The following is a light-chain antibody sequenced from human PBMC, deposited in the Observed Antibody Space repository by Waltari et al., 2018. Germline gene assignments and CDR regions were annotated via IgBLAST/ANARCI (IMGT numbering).Light chain of an antibody. Sequence: VLNQSPAYLSLSPEVISSLSWRASRSVSSYLAWYQQKPCQAPRLLIYDASNRATGIPARFSGSGSGTDFTLTISSLEPEDFAVYYCQQRSNWPPWTFGQWTKLEIK. CDR2: DAS. J-gene: IGKJ1*01. CDR1: RSVSSY. V-gene: IGKV3-11*01. CDR3: QQRSNWPPWT.